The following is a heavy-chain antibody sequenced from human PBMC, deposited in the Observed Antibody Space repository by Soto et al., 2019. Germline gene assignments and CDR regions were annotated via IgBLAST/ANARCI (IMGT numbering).Heavy chain of an antibody. J-gene: IGHJ6*02. CDR3: AGHSGWYGYYGMDV. Sequence: PGESLKISGKGSGYSFTSYWISWVRQMPGKGMEWMGRIDPSDSYTNYSPSFQGHVTISADKSISTAYLQWSSLKASDTAMYYCAGHSGWYGYYGMDVWGQGSTVTVCS. V-gene: IGHV5-10-1*01. CDR1: GYSFTSYW. D-gene: IGHD6-19*01. CDR2: IDPSDSYT.